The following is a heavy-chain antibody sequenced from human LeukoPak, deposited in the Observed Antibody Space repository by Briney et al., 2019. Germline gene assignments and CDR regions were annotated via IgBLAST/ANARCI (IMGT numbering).Heavy chain of an antibody. Sequence: PSETLSLTCSVSGASIRSYYWSWIRQPPGKGLEWFGYIYTSGSTNHSPPLLGRLSLSMDTTKNHFSLTLSSVAAAATAVYYCARQPLLGSYWFFDLWGRGTLVTVSS. V-gene: IGHV4-4*09. D-gene: IGHD2-8*02. CDR3: ARQPLLGSYWFFDL. CDR1: GASIRSYY. CDR2: IYTSGST. J-gene: IGHJ2*01.